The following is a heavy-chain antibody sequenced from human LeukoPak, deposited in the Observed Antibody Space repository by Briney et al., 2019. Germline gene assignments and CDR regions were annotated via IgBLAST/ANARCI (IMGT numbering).Heavy chain of an antibody. CDR1: GFTFSSYS. Sequence: GGSLRLSCAASGFTFSSYSMNWVRQAPGKGLEWVSSISSSSSYIYYADSVKGRFTISRDNAKNSLYLQMNSLRAKDTAVYYCARAHDSSGYYFFDYWGQGTLVTVSS. J-gene: IGHJ4*02. D-gene: IGHD3-22*01. CDR2: ISSSSSYI. V-gene: IGHV3-21*01. CDR3: ARAHDSSGYYFFDY.